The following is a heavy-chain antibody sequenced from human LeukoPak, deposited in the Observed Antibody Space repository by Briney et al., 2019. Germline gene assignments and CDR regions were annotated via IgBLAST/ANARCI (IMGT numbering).Heavy chain of an antibody. CDR2: NTSSSSYI. D-gene: IGHD6-19*01. CDR3: ARGDSSGWTRVRYFDC. V-gene: IGHV3-21*01. Sequence: GGPQRLSCAASGFTFSSYSMNGLHQAREKGLEWGSSNTSSSSYIYYADSVKGRFTISRDNAKNSLYLQMNSQRAEDTAVYYCARGDSSGWTRVRYFDCWGQGTLVTVSS. J-gene: IGHJ4*02. CDR1: GFTFSSYS.